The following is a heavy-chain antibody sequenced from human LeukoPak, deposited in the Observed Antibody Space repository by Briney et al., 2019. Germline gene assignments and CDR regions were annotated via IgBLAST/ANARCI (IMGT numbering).Heavy chain of an antibody. V-gene: IGHV3-23*01. CDR1: GFTFSSYA. Sequence: GGSLILSCAACGFTFSSYAISCGQPAPGKRLEWVAAISGSGGSKYYADSVKGRFTIYRDNSKNTLYLQMNSLRAEYTAGYYFAKGLVDSAMVIRVGFDYWGQGTLVTVSS. CDR3: AKGLVDSAMVIRVGFDY. CDR2: ISGSGGSK. J-gene: IGHJ4*02. D-gene: IGHD5-18*01.